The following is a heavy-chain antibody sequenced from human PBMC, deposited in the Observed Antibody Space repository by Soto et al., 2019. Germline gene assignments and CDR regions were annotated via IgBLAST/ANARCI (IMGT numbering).Heavy chain of an antibody. J-gene: IGHJ4*02. Sequence: SQTLSLTCAISGDSVSSNSAAWNWIRQSPSRGLEWLGRTYYRSKWYNDYAVSVKSRITINPDTSKNQFSLQLNSVTAADTAVYYCARGLEKGSSIAARPYDYWGQGTLVTVSS. V-gene: IGHV6-1*01. CDR1: GDSVSSNSAA. CDR3: ARGLEKGSSIAARPYDY. CDR2: TYYRSKWYN. D-gene: IGHD6-6*01.